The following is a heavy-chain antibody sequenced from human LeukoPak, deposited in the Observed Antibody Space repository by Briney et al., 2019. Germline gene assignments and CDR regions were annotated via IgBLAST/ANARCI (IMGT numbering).Heavy chain of an antibody. J-gene: IGHJ5*02. CDR3: ARGASIPIFGVVILEGGFDP. D-gene: IGHD3-3*01. Sequence: ASVKVSCKASGYTFTGYYMHWVRQAPGQGLEWMGRINPNSGGTNYAQKFQGRVTMTRDTSISTAYMELSRLRSDDTAVYYCARGASIPIFGVVILEGGFDPWGQGTLVTVSS. CDR2: INPNSGGT. V-gene: IGHV1-2*06. CDR1: GYTFTGYY.